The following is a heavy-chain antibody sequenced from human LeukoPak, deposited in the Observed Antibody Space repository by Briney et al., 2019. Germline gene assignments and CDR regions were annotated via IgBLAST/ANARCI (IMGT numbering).Heavy chain of an antibody. CDR2: INTDGSST. D-gene: IGHD1-1*01. V-gene: IGHV3-74*01. Sequence: QPGGSLRLSCAASGFTFSSYWMHWVRQAPGKGLVWVSRINTDGSSTNYADSVKGRFTISRDNAKNTLYLQMNSLRAEDTAVYYCARVERDLTTPIDYWGQGTLVTVSS. J-gene: IGHJ4*02. CDR1: GFTFSSYW. CDR3: ARVERDLTTPIDY.